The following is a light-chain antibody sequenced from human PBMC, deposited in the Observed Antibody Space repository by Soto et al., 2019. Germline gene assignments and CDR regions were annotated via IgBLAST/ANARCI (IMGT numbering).Light chain of an antibody. Sequence: QSVLTQPPSASGTPGQRVTISCSGSSSNIGSNTVHWYQQLPGTAPRLLIYSNNQRPSEVPDRFSGSKSGTSASLAISGLQSDDEADYYCATWDDSLTGRLFGGGTKRTVL. V-gene: IGLV1-44*01. CDR3: ATWDDSLTGRL. CDR1: SSNIGSNT. CDR2: SNN. J-gene: IGLJ3*02.